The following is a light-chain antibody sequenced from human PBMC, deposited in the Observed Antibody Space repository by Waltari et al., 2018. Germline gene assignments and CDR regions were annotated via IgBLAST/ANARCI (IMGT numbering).Light chain of an antibody. J-gene: IGKJ4*01. V-gene: IGKV3-11*01. Sequence: EIVLTQSPAMLSLSPGERATLSCRASQSISSNLAWYQQKSGQSPRLLIYGASSRATGIPDRFSGSGSGTEFTLTISSLEPEDFAVYYCQQRSNWPTFGGGTKVEIK. CDR3: QQRSNWPT. CDR1: QSISSN. CDR2: GAS.